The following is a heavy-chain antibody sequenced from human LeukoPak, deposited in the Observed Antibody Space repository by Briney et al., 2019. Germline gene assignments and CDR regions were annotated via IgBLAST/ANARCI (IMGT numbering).Heavy chain of an antibody. CDR1: GGSISSYY. CDR2: IYTSGST. V-gene: IGHV4-4*09. Sequence: SETLSLTCTVSGGSISSYYWSWIRQPPGKGLEWIGYIYTSGSTNYNPSLKSRVTISVDTSKNQFSLKLSSVTAADTAMYYCARLSVDTAMALDYWGQGTLVTVSS. CDR3: ARLSVDTAMALDY. D-gene: IGHD5-18*01. J-gene: IGHJ4*02.